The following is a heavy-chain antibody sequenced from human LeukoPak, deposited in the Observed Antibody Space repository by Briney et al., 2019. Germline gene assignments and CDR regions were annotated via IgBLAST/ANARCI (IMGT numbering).Heavy chain of an antibody. D-gene: IGHD2-2*01. V-gene: IGHV4-34*01. CDR3: ARGRRYCSSTSCSRGYYYYYGMDV. Sequence: PSETLSLTCAVYGGSFSGYYWSWIRQAPGKGLEWIGEINRSGSTNYNASLKRGVTISVDTSKNQFSLKLSSETAADTAVSYCARGRRYCSSTSCSRGYYYYYGMDVWGQGTTVTVSS. J-gene: IGHJ6*02. CDR2: INRSGST. CDR1: GGSFSGYY.